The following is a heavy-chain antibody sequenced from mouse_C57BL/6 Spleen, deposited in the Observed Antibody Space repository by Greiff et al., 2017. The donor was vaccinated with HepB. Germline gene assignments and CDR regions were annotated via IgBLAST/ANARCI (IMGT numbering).Heavy chain of an antibody. CDR1: GYAFSSSW. Sequence: QVQLQQSGPELVKPGASVKISCTASGYAFSSSWMNWVKQRPGKGLEWIGRIYPGDGDTNYNRKFKGKATLTADKSSSTAYMQLSSLPSEDSAVYCCAGVYESYYSDYWGQGTTLTVSS. D-gene: IGHD1-1*01. V-gene: IGHV1-82*01. CDR3: AGVYESYYSDY. CDR2: IYPGDGDT. J-gene: IGHJ2*01.